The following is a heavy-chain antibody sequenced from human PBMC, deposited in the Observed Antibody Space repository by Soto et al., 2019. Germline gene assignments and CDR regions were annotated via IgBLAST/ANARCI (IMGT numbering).Heavy chain of an antibody. CDR2: ISGSSNTI. CDR1: GFTLSTYS. D-gene: IGHD3-10*01. J-gene: IGHJ6*02. Sequence: EVQLVESGGGLIQRGGSLRLSCAASGFTLSTYSLNWVRQAPRKGLEWLSYISGSSNTIYYADSVKGRFTISRDNAKNSLHLQMNSLRHEDTAVYFCASGFDLQYGMDVWGQGTTVTVSS. CDR3: ASGFDLQYGMDV. V-gene: IGHV3-48*02.